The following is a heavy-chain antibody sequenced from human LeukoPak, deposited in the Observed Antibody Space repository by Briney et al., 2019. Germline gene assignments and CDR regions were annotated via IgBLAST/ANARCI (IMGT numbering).Heavy chain of an antibody. CDR2: ITSDGGRT. J-gene: IGHJ5*02. V-gene: IGHV3-64*01. CDR3: AREYSSSYWFDP. CDR1: GFTFSSYP. D-gene: IGHD6-6*01. Sequence: GGSLRLSCAASGFTFSSYPMHWVRQAPGERLEYVSAITSDGGRTFYANPVKGRFTISRDNSRSTLYLHMGSLRAEDTAVYYCAREYSSSYWFDPWGQGTLVTVSS.